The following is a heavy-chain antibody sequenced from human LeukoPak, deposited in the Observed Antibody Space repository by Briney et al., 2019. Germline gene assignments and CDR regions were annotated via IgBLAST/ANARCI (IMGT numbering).Heavy chain of an antibody. CDR1: GYIFTGYY. D-gene: IGHD2-2*01. CDR2: INPNSGGT. CDR3: ARDVGEYCSSTSCYASDY. V-gene: IGHV1-2*02. J-gene: IGHJ4*02. Sequence: ASVKVSCKSSGYIFTGYYIHWVRQAPGQGLEWMGWINPNSGGTNYAQKFQGRVTMTRDTSISTAYMELSRLRSDDTAVYYCARDVGEYCSSTSCYASDYWGQGTLVTVSS.